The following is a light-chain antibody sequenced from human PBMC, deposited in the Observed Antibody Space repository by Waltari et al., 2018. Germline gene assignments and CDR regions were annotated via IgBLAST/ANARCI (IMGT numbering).Light chain of an antibody. CDR3: QKYVRLPAT. V-gene: IGKV3-20*01. J-gene: IGKJ1*01. CDR2: DAS. CDR1: QSVSRA. Sequence: EIVLTQSPGTLSLSPGETATLSCRASQSVSRALAWYQQKPGQAPRHLIYDASTRATGIPDRFSGSGSGTDFSLTISRLEPEDFAVYYCQKYVRLPATFGQGTKVEIK.